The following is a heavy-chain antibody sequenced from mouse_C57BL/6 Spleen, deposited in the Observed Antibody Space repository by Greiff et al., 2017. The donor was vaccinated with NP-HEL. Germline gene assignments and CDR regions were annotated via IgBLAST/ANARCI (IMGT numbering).Heavy chain of an antibody. V-gene: IGHV1-69*01. CDR3: ARYYGSSYFDY. D-gene: IGHD1-1*01. J-gene: IGHJ2*01. Sequence: VHLQQSGAELVMPGASVKLSCKASGYTFTSYWMHWVKQRPGQGLEWIGEIDPSDSYTNYNQKFKGKSTLTVDKSSSTAYMQLSSLTSEDSAVYYCARYYGSSYFDYWGQGTTLTVSS. CDR2: IDPSDSYT. CDR1: GYTFTSYW.